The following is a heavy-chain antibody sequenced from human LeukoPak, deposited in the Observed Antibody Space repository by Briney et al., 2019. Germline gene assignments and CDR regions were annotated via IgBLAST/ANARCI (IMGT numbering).Heavy chain of an antibody. CDR3: AKSLYRYCSSTSCSPFDY. CDR1: GFTFSSYS. D-gene: IGHD2-2*01. Sequence: GGSLRLSCAASGFTFSSYSVNWVRQAPGKGLEWVSSISSSSSYIYYADSVKGRFTISRDNAKNSLYLQMNSLRAEDTAVYYCAKSLYRYCSSTSCSPFDYWGQGTLVTVSS. CDR2: ISSSSSYI. V-gene: IGHV3-21*01. J-gene: IGHJ4*02.